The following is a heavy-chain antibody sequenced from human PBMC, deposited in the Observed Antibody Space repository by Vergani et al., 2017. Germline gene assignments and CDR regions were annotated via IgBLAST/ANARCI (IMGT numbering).Heavy chain of an antibody. CDR1: GFTFSSYA. J-gene: IGHJ4*02. CDR2: ISGSGGST. CDR3: AKDGRGSIVGTTTYFDY. V-gene: IGHV3-23*01. Sequence: EVQLLESGGGLVQPGGSLRLSCAASGFTFSSYAIIWVRQAPGKGLEWVSAISGSGGSTYYADSVKGRFTISRDNSKNTLYLQMNSLRAEDTAIYYCAKDGRGSIVGTTTYFDYWGQGTLVTVSS. D-gene: IGHD1-26*01.